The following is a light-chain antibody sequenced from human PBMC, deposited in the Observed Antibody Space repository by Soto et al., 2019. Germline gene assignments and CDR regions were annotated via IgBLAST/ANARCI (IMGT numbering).Light chain of an antibody. Sequence: EIVLTQSPGTLSLSPVERATLSCRASQSVTSNYLAWCQQKPGQAPRLLIYDASNRATGIPARFSGSGSGTDFTLTISSLEPEDFAVYYCQQRSNWPVTFGQGTRLEIK. CDR1: QSVTSNY. J-gene: IGKJ5*01. CDR3: QQRSNWPVT. CDR2: DAS. V-gene: IGKV3D-20*02.